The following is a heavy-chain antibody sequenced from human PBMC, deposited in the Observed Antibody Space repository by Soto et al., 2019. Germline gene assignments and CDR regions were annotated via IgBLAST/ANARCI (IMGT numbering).Heavy chain of an antibody. J-gene: IGHJ5*02. Sequence: SETLSLTCAVYGGSFSGYYWSWIRQPPGKGLEWIGEINHSGSTNYNPSLKSRVTISVDTSKNQFSLKLSSVTAADTAVYYCATSTVYGNWFDPWGQGTLVTRLL. CDR1: GGSFSGYY. CDR3: ATSTVYGNWFDP. CDR2: INHSGST. D-gene: IGHD4-17*01. V-gene: IGHV4-34*01.